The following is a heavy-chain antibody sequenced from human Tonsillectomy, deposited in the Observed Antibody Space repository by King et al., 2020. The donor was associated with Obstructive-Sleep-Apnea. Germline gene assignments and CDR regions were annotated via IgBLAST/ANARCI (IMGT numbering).Heavy chain of an antibody. CDR2: ISSSSSYI. D-gene: IGHD2-15*01. CDR3: AREDRYCSGGSCPTDY. CDR1: GFTFSSYS. V-gene: IGHV3-21*01. Sequence: VQLVESGGGLVKPGGSLRLSCAASGFTFSSYSMNWVRQAPGKGLEWVSSISSSSSYIYYADSVKGRFTISRDNAKNSLYLQMNSLRAEDTAVYYCAREDRYCSGGSCPTDYWGQGTLVTVSS. J-gene: IGHJ4*02.